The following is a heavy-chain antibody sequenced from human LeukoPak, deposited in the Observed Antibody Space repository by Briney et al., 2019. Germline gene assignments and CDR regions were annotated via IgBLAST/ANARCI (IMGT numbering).Heavy chain of an antibody. CDR2: IIPIFGIA. D-gene: IGHD2-15*01. CDR1: GGTFISYA. CDR3: ARANLGRPVGHCSGGSCYSDSSWFDP. J-gene: IGHJ5*02. V-gene: IGHV1-69*17. Sequence: ASVKVSCKASGGTFISYAISWVRQAPGQGLEWMGRIIPIFGIANYAQKFQGRVTITADKSTSTAYMELSSLRSEDTAVYYCARANLGRPVGHCSGGSCYSDSSWFDPWGQGTLVTVS.